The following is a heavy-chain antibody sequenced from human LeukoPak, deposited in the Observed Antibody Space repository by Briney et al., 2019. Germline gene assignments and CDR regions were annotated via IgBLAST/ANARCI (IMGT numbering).Heavy chain of an antibody. CDR2: INPSGGST. CDR3: ARCLLSYDPTLRGFDP. Sequence: GASVKVSCKASGYTFTSYYMHWVRQAPGQGLEWMGIINPSGGSTSYAQKFQGRVTMTRDTSTSTVYMELSSLRSEDTAVYYCARCLLSYDPTLRGFDPWGQGTLVTVSS. V-gene: IGHV1-46*01. J-gene: IGHJ5*02. CDR1: GYTFTSYY. D-gene: IGHD3-10*01.